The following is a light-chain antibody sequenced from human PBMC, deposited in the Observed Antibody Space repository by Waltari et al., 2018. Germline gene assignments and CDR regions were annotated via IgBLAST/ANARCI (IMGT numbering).Light chain of an antibody. V-gene: IGKV3-15*01. CDR2: GAS. CDR1: QSVSNS. CDR3: QQFNNWPRT. J-gene: IGKJ2*01. Sequence: EIVMTQSPATLSVSPGERATLSCRASQSVSNSLAWYQQKPGQAPRLLIYGASTRATGIPATFSGSGSGTEFTLTINRLESEDFAVYYCQQFNNWPRTFGQGTKLEIK.